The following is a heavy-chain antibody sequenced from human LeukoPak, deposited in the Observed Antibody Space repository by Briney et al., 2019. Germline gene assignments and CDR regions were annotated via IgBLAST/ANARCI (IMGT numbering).Heavy chain of an antibody. CDR3: LRDLNWSLDQ. CDR1: GFTFSTYG. Sequence: GGSLRLSCAASGFTFSTYGMHWVRQAPGKGLEWVAVISYDGSNKFYADSVKGRFTISRDNSKNTLYLQMNSLRAEDTAVYYCLRDLNWSLDQWGQGTLVTVSS. D-gene: IGHD1-20*01. V-gene: IGHV3-30*03. J-gene: IGHJ4*02. CDR2: ISYDGSNK.